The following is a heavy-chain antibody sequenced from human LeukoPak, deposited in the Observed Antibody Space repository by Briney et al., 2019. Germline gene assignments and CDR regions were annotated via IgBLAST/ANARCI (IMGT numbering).Heavy chain of an antibody. J-gene: IGHJ4*02. D-gene: IGHD2-2*01. CDR1: GFTFSSYA. CDR3: AKSRVVVPAATWDFDY. Sequence: GGSLRLSCAASGFTFSSYAMSWVRQAPGKGLEWVSAISGSGGSTYYADSVKGRFTISRDNSKNTLYLQMNSPRAEDTAVYYCAKSRVVVPAATWDFDYWGQGTLVTVSS. V-gene: IGHV3-23*01. CDR2: ISGSGGST.